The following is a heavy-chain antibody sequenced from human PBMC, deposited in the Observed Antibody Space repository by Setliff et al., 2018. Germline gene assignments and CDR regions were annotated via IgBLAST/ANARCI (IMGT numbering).Heavy chain of an antibody. V-gene: IGHV5-51*01. J-gene: IGHJ5*02. D-gene: IGHD3-3*01. CDR2: IFPGNSDT. CDR1: GYRFSSHW. Sequence: GESLKISCKGSGYRFSSHWIGWVRQMPGKGLEWMGIIFPGNSDTRYSPSFQGQVTISVDKSISTAYLQWSSLRASDTAMYYCARSRSNFWSGYFNWFDPWGQGTLVTVSS. CDR3: ARSRSNFWSGYFNWFDP.